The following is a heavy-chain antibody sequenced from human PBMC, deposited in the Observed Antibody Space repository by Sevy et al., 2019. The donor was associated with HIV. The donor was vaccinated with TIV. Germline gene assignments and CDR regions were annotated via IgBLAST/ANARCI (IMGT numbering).Heavy chain of an antibody. CDR3: ARDSARVIVPTAGFDS. J-gene: IGHJ5*01. Sequence: GGSLRLSCSGSGFTFRSFSMHWVRQAPGKGLEWVAAIWYDGRTKQYADSVKGRFTISRDNSKNMLNLEMNSLRAEDTALYFCARDSARVIVPTAGFDSWGQGTVVTVSS. D-gene: IGHD1-1*01. CDR2: IWYDGRTK. V-gene: IGHV3-33*01. CDR1: GFTFRSFS.